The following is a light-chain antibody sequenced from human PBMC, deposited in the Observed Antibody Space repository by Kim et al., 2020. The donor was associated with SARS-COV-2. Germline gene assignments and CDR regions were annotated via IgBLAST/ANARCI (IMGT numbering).Light chain of an antibody. J-gene: IGKJ4*01. CDR3: LQYGSSPGT. V-gene: IGKV3-20*01. CDR1: QSVSSNY. CDR2: AAS. Sequence: EIVLTQSPGTLSLSLGERVTLSCRASQSVSSNYLAWYQQKHGQALRLLIYAASTRATGIPDRFSGSGSGADFSLTISRLDPEDFAVYYCLQYGSSPGTFGGGTKVDIK.